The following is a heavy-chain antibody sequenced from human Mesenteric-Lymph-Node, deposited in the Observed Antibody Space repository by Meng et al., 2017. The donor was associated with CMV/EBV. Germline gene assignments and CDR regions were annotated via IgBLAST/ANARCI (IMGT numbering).Heavy chain of an antibody. CDR3: ARPLYDSGDSWWFDP. CDR2: IYYSGST. J-gene: IGHJ5*02. V-gene: IGHV4-39*01. D-gene: IGHD3-22*01. CDR1: CGSISSDTYS. Sequence: SCGSISSDTYSCGWIRQPPGKGLEWIGNIYYSGSTHYNPSLRSRVTISVDMSKNQFSLKLISVSAADTATYYCARPLYDSGDSWWFDPWGQGTLVTVSS.